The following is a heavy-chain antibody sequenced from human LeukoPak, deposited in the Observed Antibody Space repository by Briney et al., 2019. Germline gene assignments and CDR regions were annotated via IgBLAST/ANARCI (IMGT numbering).Heavy chain of an antibody. V-gene: IGHV3-74*01. J-gene: IGHJ1*01. CDR3: AKTRPVIFSGCFQH. Sequence: HPGGSLRLSCAASGNYWMHWVRQVPGKGLVWVSHINSDGSWTSYADSVKGRFTISRDNSKNTLYLQMNSLRAEDTAVYYCAKTRPVIFSGCFQHWGQGTLVTVSS. CDR2: INSDGSWT. D-gene: IGHD2-15*01. CDR1: GNYW.